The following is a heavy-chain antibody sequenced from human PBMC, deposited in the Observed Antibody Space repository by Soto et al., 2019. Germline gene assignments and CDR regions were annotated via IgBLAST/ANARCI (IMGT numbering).Heavy chain of an antibody. Sequence: VQLMQSGAEVKKPGSSVNVSCKASGGTFSSHSINWVRQGPGQGLEWMGGIITLFGTSNYAQNFQGRVTITADQSTSTAYMELNSLTSDDTAVYYCAREVGYGDFSAALLDWGQGTLVTVSS. CDR1: GGTFSSHS. J-gene: IGHJ4*02. D-gene: IGHD2-21*02. CDR3: AREVGYGDFSAALLD. V-gene: IGHV1-69*01. CDR2: IITLFGTS.